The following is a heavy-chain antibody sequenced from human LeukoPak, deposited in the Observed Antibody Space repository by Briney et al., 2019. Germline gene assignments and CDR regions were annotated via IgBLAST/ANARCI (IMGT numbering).Heavy chain of an antibody. J-gene: IGHJ4*02. Sequence: GGSLRLSCAASGFTFSSYGMSWVRQAPGKGLEWVSGISGRDGGAYFADSVKGRFTISRDNSKNTLFLQMNSLRAEDTAVYYCATTGSGSYYDYWGQGTLVTVSS. CDR2: ISGRDGGA. CDR1: GFTFSSYG. D-gene: IGHD1-26*01. V-gene: IGHV3-23*01. CDR3: ATTGSGSYYDY.